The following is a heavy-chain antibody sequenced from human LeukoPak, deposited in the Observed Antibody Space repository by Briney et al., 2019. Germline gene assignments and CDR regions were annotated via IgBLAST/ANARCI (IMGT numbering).Heavy chain of an antibody. Sequence: ASVKVSCKASGYTFTQYGISWVRQAPGQGLEWMGWISAYNGNTNYVQKFQGRVTMTTDTSTSTAYMELTSLRSDDTAAYYCARDVEAAFCSTSTCYDLVFDYWGQGTLVTVSS. CDR1: GYTFTQYG. D-gene: IGHD2-2*01. CDR2: ISAYNGNT. V-gene: IGHV1-18*01. CDR3: ARDVEAAFCSTSTCYDLVFDY. J-gene: IGHJ4*02.